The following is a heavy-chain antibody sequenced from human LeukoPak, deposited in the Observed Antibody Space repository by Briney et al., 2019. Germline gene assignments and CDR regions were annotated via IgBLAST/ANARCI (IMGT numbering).Heavy chain of an antibody. J-gene: IGHJ4*02. V-gene: IGHV1-46*01. Sequence: GAPVKVSCKASGYTFTSYGISWVRQAPGQGLEWMGIINPSGGSTSYAQKFQGRVTMTRDMSTSTVYMELSSLRSEDTAVYYCARGGDTAMVLDYWGQGTLVTVSS. CDR1: GYTFTSYG. CDR2: INPSGGST. D-gene: IGHD5-18*01. CDR3: ARGGDTAMVLDY.